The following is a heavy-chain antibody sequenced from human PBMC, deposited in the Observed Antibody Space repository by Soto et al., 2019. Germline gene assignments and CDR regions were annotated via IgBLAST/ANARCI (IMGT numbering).Heavy chain of an antibody. D-gene: IGHD3-3*01. V-gene: IGHV1-8*01. CDR2: MNPNSGNT. J-gene: IGHJ6*03. CDR3: ARGLRFLERSHYYYYMDV. CDR1: GYTFTSYD. Sequence: ASVKVSCKASGYTFTSYDINWVRQATGQGLEWMGWMNPNSGNTGYAQKFQGRVTMTRNTSISTAYMELSSLRSEDTAVYYCARGLRFLERSHYYYYMDVWGKGTTVTVSS.